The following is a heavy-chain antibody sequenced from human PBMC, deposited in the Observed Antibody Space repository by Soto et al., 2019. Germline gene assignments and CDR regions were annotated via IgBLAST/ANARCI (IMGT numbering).Heavy chain of an antibody. Sequence: QVPLVESGGGVVQPGRSLRLSCAASGFTFSSYAMHWVRQAPGKGLEWVAVISYDGSNKYYADSVKGRFTISRDNSKNTLYLQMNSLRAEDTAVYYCASGSYLDYWGQGTLVTVSS. CDR3: ASGSYLDY. CDR2: ISYDGSNK. V-gene: IGHV3-30-3*01. J-gene: IGHJ4*02. CDR1: GFTFSSYA. D-gene: IGHD1-26*01.